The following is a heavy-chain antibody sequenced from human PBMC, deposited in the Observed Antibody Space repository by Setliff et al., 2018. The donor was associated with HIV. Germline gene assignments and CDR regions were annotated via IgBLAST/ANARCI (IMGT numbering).Heavy chain of an antibody. Sequence: ASVKVSCKASGYTFTGYYLHWVRQAPGQGLEWMGWIDPNSGDTNYEQKFQGRVSMTRDTSISTVYMELSSLRSDDTAVYYCARAAGYSSSWHRYAFEIWGQGTRVTVSS. J-gene: IGHJ3*02. CDR3: ARAAGYSSSWHRYAFEI. D-gene: IGHD6-13*01. CDR2: IDPNSGDT. CDR1: GYTFTGYY. V-gene: IGHV1-2*02.